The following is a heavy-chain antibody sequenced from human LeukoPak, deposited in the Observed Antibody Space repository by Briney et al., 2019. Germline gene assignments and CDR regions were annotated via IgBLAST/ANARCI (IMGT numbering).Heavy chain of an antibody. V-gene: IGHV3-21*01. CDR1: GFTFSSYS. Sequence: GGSLRLSCAASGFTFSSYSMNWVRQAPRKGLEWVSSISSSSSYIYYADSAKGRFTISRDNAKNSLYLQMNSLRAEDTAVYYCAREYWPYYFDYWGQGTLVTVSS. D-gene: IGHD2-8*02. J-gene: IGHJ4*02. CDR2: ISSSSSYI. CDR3: AREYWPYYFDY.